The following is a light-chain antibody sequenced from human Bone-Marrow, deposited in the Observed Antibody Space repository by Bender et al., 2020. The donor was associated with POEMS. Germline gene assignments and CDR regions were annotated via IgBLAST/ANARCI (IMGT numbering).Light chain of an antibody. Sequence: QSDLTQPASVSGSPGQSITISCTGTSSDIGAYNAVSWFQQHPGKVPQLIIYHVTNRPSGVSDRFSGSKSGHTASLTISGLQAEDEADYYCSSYTDGNSFVFGTGTKVTVL. CDR1: SSDIGAYNA. CDR2: HVT. CDR3: SSYTDGNSFV. V-gene: IGLV2-14*01. J-gene: IGLJ1*01.